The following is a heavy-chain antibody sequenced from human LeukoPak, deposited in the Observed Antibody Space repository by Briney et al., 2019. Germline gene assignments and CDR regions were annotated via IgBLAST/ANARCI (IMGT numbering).Heavy chain of an antibody. J-gene: IGHJ6*03. CDR3: AGQKRITMVRGSARHYMDV. D-gene: IGHD3-10*01. V-gene: IGHV3-23*01. Sequence: GGSLRLSCAASGFTFSSYGMSWVRQAPGKGLEWVSAISGSGGSTYYADSVKGRFTISRDNSKNTLYLQMNSLRAEDTAVYYCAGQKRITMVRGSARHYMDVWGKGTTVTISS. CDR1: GFTFSSYG. CDR2: ISGSGGST.